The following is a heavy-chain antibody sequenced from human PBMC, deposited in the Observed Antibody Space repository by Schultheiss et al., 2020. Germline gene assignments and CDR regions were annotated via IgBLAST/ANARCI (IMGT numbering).Heavy chain of an antibody. V-gene: IGHV4-59*01. Sequence: SQPLSLTCTVSGGSISSYYWSWIRQPAGKGLEWIGYIYYSGSTKYNPSLKGRVTISVDTSKNQFSLKLSSVTAADTAVYYCARDGSAMDVWGQGTTVTVSS. J-gene: IGHJ6*02. CDR3: ARDGSAMDV. CDR1: GGSISSYY. CDR2: IYYSGST.